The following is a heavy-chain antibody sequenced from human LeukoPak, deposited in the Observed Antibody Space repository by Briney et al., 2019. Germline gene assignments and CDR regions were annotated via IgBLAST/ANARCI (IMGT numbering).Heavy chain of an antibody. Sequence: GGSLRLSCAASGFTFSSYGMHWVRQAPGKGLEWVAVISYDGSNKYYADSVKGRFTISRDNSKNTLYLQMNSLRAEDTAVYYCATPLGLELHYAYYYYGMDVWGQGTTVTVSS. CDR2: ISYDGSNK. CDR1: GFTFSSYG. J-gene: IGHJ6*02. CDR3: ATPLGLELHYAYYYYGMDV. D-gene: IGHD1-7*01. V-gene: IGHV3-30*03.